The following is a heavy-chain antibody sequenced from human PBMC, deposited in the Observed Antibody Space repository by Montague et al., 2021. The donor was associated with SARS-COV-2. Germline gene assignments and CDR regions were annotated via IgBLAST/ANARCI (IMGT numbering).Heavy chain of an antibody. CDR3: ARDQGTIIGVPAAMELGDNWFDP. Sequence: SLRLSCPASGFTFSSYAMHWVRQAPGKGLEWVAVISYDGSNKYYADSVKGRFTISRDNSKNTLYLQMNSLRAEDTAVYYCARDQGTIIGVPAAMELGDNWFDPWGQGTLVTVSS. CDR2: ISYDGSNK. J-gene: IGHJ5*02. CDR1: GFTFSSYA. V-gene: IGHV3-30-3*01. D-gene: IGHD2-2*01.